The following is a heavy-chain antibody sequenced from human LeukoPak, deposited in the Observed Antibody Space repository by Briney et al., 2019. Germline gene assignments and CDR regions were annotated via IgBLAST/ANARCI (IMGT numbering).Heavy chain of an antibody. CDR2: ISSSGGGT. CDR1: GLTFSSSA. J-gene: IGHJ4*02. Sequence: GGSLRLSCAASGLTFSSSAMYWVRQAPGQGLEWVSGISSSGGGTYYADSVRGRYTISRDNPKNMLYLQMDSLRAEDTAVYYCAKRYDSQTQSFDYWGQGTLVTVSS. D-gene: IGHD3-22*01. V-gene: IGHV3-23*01. CDR3: AKRYDSQTQSFDY.